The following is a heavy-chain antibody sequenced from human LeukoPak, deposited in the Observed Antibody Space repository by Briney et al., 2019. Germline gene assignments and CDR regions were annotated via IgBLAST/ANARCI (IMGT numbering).Heavy chain of an antibody. D-gene: IGHD2-15*01. Sequence: SQTLSLTCTVSGDSISSGGYYWSWIRQRPGKGLEWLAYIHYSGSTYFNPSLRSRLTMSVDTSKNQYSLMLTSVSAADTAVYCCARAVCSGGTCYSSRSAFDIWGQGTMVTVSS. CDR3: ARAVCSGGTCYSSRSAFDI. CDR2: IHYSGST. V-gene: IGHV4-31*03. CDR1: GDSISSGGYY. J-gene: IGHJ3*02.